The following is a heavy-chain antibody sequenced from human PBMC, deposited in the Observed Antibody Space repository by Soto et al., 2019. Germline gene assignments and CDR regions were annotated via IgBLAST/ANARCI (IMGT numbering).Heavy chain of an antibody. V-gene: IGHV1-2*02. J-gene: IGHJ5*02. CDR2: INANNGGA. D-gene: IGHD6-25*01. Sequence: GASVKVSCKASGYTFTDYHIHWVRQAPGQGPEFMGWINANNGGAGSAQQFQGRVTVTRDTSITTVYMELSNLRSDDTAVYYCAREGGSETLQPSYNWFDTWGQGTLVTAPQ. CDR1: GYTFTDYH. CDR3: AREGGSETLQPSYNWFDT.